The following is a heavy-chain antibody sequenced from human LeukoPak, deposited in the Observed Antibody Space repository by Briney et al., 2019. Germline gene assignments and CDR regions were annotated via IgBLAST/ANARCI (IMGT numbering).Heavy chain of an antibody. CDR1: GGSISSSSYY. CDR3: ARDRGGMTTVVTDY. J-gene: IGHJ4*02. Sequence: SETLSLTCTVSGGSISSSSYYWGWIRQPPGKGLEWIGSIYYSGSTYYNPSLKSRVTISVDTSKNQFSLKLSSVTAADTAVYYCARDRGGMTTVVTDYWGQGTLVTVSS. V-gene: IGHV4-39*07. CDR2: IYYSGST. D-gene: IGHD4-23*01.